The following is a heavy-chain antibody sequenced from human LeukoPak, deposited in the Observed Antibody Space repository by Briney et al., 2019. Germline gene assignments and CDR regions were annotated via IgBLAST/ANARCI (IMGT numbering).Heavy chain of an antibody. CDR3: ARDLPYKWFGNYYFDY. CDR1: GGTFSSYI. J-gene: IGHJ4*02. Sequence: GASVKVSCKASGGTFSSYIINWVRQAPGQGLEWMGGIIPIFGTANYAQKLQGRVTMTTDTSTSTAYMELRSLRSDDTAVYYCARDLPYKWFGNYYFDYWGQGTLVTVSS. CDR2: IIPIFGTA. V-gene: IGHV1-69*05. D-gene: IGHD3-10*01.